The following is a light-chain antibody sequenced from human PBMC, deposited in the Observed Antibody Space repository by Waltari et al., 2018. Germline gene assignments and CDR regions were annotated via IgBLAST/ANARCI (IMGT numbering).Light chain of an antibody. CDR1: QSVSSN. J-gene: IGKJ4*01. CDR2: GAS. V-gene: IGKV3-15*01. Sequence: EIVMTQSPATLSVSPGERATLSCRASQSVSSNLAWYQQKPGQAPRLRMLGASTRATGIPARFSGSGSGPEFTLTISSLQSEDFAVYYCQQYNSGTLTFGGGTKVEIK. CDR3: QQYNSGTLT.